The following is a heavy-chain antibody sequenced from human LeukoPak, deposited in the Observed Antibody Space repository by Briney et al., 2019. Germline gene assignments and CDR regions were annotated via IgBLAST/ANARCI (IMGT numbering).Heavy chain of an antibody. CDR1: GFTFSSYA. CDR2: ISGSGGST. J-gene: IGHJ3*02. Sequence: GGFLRLSCAASGFTFSSYAMSWVRQAPGKGLEWVSAISGSGGSTYYADSVKGRLTISRDNSKNTLYLQMNSLRAEDTAVYYCAKDKDGGWAAAGPNDAFDIWGQGTMVTVSS. V-gene: IGHV3-23*01. CDR3: AKDKDGGWAAAGPNDAFDI. D-gene: IGHD6-13*01.